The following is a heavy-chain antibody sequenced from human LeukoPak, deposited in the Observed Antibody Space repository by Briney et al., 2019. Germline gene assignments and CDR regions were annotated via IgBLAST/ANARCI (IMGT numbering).Heavy chain of an antibody. J-gene: IGHJ3*02. CDR1: GFTFSSYA. Sequence: QAGGSLRLSCAASGFTFSSYAMSWVRQAPGKGLEWVSAISGSGGSTYYADSVKGRFTISRDNSKNTLYLQMNSLRAEDTAVYYCAKEDYGDYGEALFNAFDIWGQGTMVTVSS. CDR3: AKEDYGDYGEALFNAFDI. V-gene: IGHV3-23*01. D-gene: IGHD4-17*01. CDR2: ISGSGGST.